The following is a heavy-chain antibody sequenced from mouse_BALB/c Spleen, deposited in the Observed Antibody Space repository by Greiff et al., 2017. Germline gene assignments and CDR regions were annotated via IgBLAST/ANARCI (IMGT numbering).Heavy chain of an antibody. CDR1: GYSFTGYY. J-gene: IGHJ3*01. CDR2: ISCYNGAT. Sequence: IVKTGASVKISCKASGYSFTGYYMHWVKQSHGKSLEWIGYISCYNGATSYNQKFKGKATFTVDTSSSTAYMQFNSLTSEDSAVYYCARIYYDYDGGFAYWGQGTLVTVSA. V-gene: IGHV1S34*01. CDR3: ARIYYDYDGGFAY. D-gene: IGHD2-4*01.